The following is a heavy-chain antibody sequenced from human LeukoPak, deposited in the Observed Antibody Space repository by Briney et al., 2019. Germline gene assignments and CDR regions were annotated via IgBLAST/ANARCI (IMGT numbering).Heavy chain of an antibody. CDR1: GFTFSSSA. V-gene: IGHV3-23*01. D-gene: IGHD6-25*01. CDR2: ISGNRGNT. CDR3: AKANSGSASRGYFDY. J-gene: IGHJ4*02. Sequence: WGSLRLSCAASGFTFSSSAMSWVRQAPGKGLEWVSTISGNRGNTYYADSVKGRFTISRGNSKNTLYLQMNSLRAEDTAVYYCAKANSGSASRGYFDYWGQGTLVTVSS.